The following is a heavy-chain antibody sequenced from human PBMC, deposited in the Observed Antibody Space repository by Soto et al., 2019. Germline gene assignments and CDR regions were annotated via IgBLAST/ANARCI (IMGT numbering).Heavy chain of an antibody. CDR3: ARIVESGYTIDFDL. D-gene: IGHD3-16*02. J-gene: IGHJ2*01. CDR1: GGSISSSDYY. CDR2: INYSGST. Sequence: QVQLQESGPGLVKPSQTLSVTCTVPGGSISSSDYYWSWIRQPPGKGLEWIGYINYSGSTNYNPSLSSRVSISVDTSKNQFSLNLSSVTAADTAVYYCARIVESGYTIDFDLWGRGTLVTVSS. V-gene: IGHV4-30-4*01.